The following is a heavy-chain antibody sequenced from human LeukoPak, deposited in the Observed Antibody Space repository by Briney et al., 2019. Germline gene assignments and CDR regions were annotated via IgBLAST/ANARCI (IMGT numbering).Heavy chain of an antibody. CDR2: VNGDGTGT. CDR1: GFTFSSYS. Sequence: GGSLRLSCAASGFTFSSYSMNWVRQAPGKGLIWVSRVNGDGTGTIYADSVKGRFTISRDNAKNTLFLQMSSLRAEDTAVYFCAREILAPGKTHDYWGQGTLVTVSS. V-gene: IGHV3-74*01. J-gene: IGHJ4*02. CDR3: AREILAPGKTHDY.